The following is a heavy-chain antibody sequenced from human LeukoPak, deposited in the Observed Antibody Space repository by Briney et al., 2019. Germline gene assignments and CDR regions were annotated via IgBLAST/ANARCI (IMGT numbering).Heavy chain of an antibody. CDR3: AREAWLYSRGWYDY. Sequence: SETLSLTCTVSGGSISSYYWSWIRQPPGKGLEWIGYIYYSGSTNYNPSLKSRVTISVDTSKNQFSLKLSSVTAADTAVYYCAREAWLYSRGWYDYWGQGTLVTVSS. J-gene: IGHJ4*02. CDR2: IYYSGST. CDR1: GGSISSYY. V-gene: IGHV4-59*01. D-gene: IGHD6-19*01.